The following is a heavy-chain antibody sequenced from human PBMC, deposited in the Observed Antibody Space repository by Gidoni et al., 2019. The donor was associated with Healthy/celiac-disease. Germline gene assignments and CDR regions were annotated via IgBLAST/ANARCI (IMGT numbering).Heavy chain of an antibody. D-gene: IGHD2-15*01. Sequence: EVQLVESGGGLVQPGGYLRLSCAASGFTFSHHDLDWVRQAPGKGLEWFVRTRNKANSYTTEYAASVKGRFTNSRDDSKNSLYLQMNSLKTEDTAVYYCARSPRGSGDGYKRLDWYFDLWGRGTLVTVSS. V-gene: IGHV3-72*01. CDR1: GFTFSHHD. J-gene: IGHJ2*01. CDR2: TRNKANSYTT. CDR3: ARSPRGSGDGYKRLDWYFDL.